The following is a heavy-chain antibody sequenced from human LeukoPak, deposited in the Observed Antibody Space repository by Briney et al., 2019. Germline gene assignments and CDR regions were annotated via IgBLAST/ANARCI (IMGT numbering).Heavy chain of an antibody. V-gene: IGHV4-4*02. CDR1: GGSISGTNW. Sequence: SGTLSLTCGVSGGSISGTNWWSWVRQPPGQGLEWIGEISLAGQTDYNPSLNGRVTMSLDKSSNQLSLHLTSVTAADTATYFCSRESGPFCPFGYWGQGTLVIVSS. D-gene: IGHD1-26*01. CDR2: ISLAGQT. CDR3: SRESGPFCPFGY. J-gene: IGHJ4*02.